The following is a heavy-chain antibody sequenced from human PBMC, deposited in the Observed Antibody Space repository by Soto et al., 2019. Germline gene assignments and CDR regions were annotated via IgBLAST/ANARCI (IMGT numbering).Heavy chain of an antibody. J-gene: IGHJ5*02. CDR3: ARGTVTFNWFDP. CDR2: IYYSGST. CDR1: GGSISSSIYY. V-gene: IGHV4-39*01. Sequence: ETLSLTCTVSGGSISSSIYYGGWIRQPPGKGLEWIGSIYYSGSTYYNPSLKSRVTISVDTSKNQFSLKLSSVTAADTAVYYCARGTVTFNWFDPWGQGTLVTVSS. D-gene: IGHD4-4*01.